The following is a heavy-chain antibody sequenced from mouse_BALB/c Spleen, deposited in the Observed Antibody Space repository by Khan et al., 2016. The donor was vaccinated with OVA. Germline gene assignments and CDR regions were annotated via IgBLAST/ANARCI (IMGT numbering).Heavy chain of an antibody. V-gene: IGHV1-7*01. CDR1: GYTFTTYW. CDR2: IKPTSGYT. J-gene: IGHJ2*01. CDR3: TRDRIDY. Sequence: QVQLQQSGAELAKPGASVKMSCKASGYTFTTYWMHWVKQRSGQGLVWIGYIKPTSGYTDYNEKFKDRATLSADKSSSTAYMQLSSLTSEDSAVYYYTRDRIDYWGQGTTLTVSS.